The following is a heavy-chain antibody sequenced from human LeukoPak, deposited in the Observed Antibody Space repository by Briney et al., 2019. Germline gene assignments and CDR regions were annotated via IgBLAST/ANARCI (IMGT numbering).Heavy chain of an antibody. CDR2: IYSGGST. Sequence: PGGSLRLSCAASEFSVGSNYMTWVRQAPGKGLEWVSLIYSGGSTYYADSVKGRFTISRDNSKNTLYLQMNSLRAEDTAVYYCARDLRGSSSRFDYWGQGTLVTVSS. V-gene: IGHV3-66*01. J-gene: IGHJ4*02. CDR3: ARDLRGSSSRFDY. D-gene: IGHD6-13*01. CDR1: EFSVGSNY.